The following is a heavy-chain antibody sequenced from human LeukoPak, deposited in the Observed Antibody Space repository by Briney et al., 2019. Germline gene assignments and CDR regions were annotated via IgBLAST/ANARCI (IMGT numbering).Heavy chain of an antibody. J-gene: IGHJ4*02. Sequence: ASVKVSCKASGYTFTGYYMHWVRQAPGQGLQWMGRINPNSGGTYYAQKFQGRVTMTRDTSISTAYVELSRLRSDDTAVYYCARDRAGSSGWYGEALGYWGQGTLVTVSS. D-gene: IGHD6-19*01. CDR3: ARDRAGSSGWYGEALGY. CDR1: GYTFTGYY. V-gene: IGHV1-2*06. CDR2: INPNSGGT.